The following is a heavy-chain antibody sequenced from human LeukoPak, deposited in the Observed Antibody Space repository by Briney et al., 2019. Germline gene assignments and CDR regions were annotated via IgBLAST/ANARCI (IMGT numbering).Heavy chain of an antibody. V-gene: IGHV3-64*01. CDR1: GFTFSTYA. CDR3: AREKNSSSRRRRYFDY. CDR2: ISSDGGTT. Sequence: GGSLRLSCATSGFTFSTYALHWVRQAPGKGLQFVSGISSDGGTTFYANSVKDRFTISRDNSKNTLYLQMGSLRTEDMAVYYCAREKNSSSRRRRYFDYWGQGTLVTVSS. D-gene: IGHD6-6*01. J-gene: IGHJ4*02.